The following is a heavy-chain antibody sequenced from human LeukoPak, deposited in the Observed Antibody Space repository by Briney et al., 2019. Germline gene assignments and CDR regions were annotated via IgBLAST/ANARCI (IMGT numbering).Heavy chain of an antibody. V-gene: IGHV3-23*01. D-gene: IGHD6-13*01. CDR1: GFTFSSYA. J-gene: IGHJ4*02. Sequence: GGSLRLSCAASGFTFSSYAMSWVRQAPGKGLEWVSTISSSGGTTHYADSVKGRFTISRDNSKNTLYLQMNSLRADDTAVYYCAKGYSSSWFTFDYWGQGTLVAVSS. CDR2: ISSSGGTT. CDR3: AKGYSSSWFTFDY.